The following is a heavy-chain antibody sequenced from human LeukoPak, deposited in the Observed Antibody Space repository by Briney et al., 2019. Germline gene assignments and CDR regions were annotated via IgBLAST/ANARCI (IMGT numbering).Heavy chain of an antibody. CDR3: ASSSSGWYYFDC. Sequence: PSETLSLTCTVSGGSTSSYYWSLIRQPPGKGLEWIGYIYYSGSTNYNPSLKSRVTISVDTSKNQFSLKLSSVTAADTAVYYCASSSSGWYYFDCWGQGTLVTVSS. CDR2: IYYSGST. D-gene: IGHD6-19*01. CDR1: GGSTSSYY. J-gene: IGHJ4*02. V-gene: IGHV4-59*01.